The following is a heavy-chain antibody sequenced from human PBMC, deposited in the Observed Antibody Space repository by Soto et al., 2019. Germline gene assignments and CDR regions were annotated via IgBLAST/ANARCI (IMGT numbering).Heavy chain of an antibody. V-gene: IGHV4-39*01. CDR2: IFYLGSS. Sequence: SCTLSLTCTVSGETINISDFCWGVIRQPPGKGLEWIGSIFYLGSSYYNPSLKSRVTMSVDTSKNQFSLRLRSVTAADTALYFCARHSLALRKNNWFDPWGQGIMVTVSS. D-gene: IGHD3-3*02. CDR1: GETINISDFC. J-gene: IGHJ5*02. CDR3: ARHSLALRKNNWFDP.